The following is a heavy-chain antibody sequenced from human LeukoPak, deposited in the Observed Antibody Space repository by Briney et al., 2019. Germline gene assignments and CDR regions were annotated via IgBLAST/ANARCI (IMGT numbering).Heavy chain of an antibody. V-gene: IGHV3-48*03. D-gene: IGHD3-10*01. J-gene: IGHJ4*02. CDR1: GFTFSSYE. CDR2: ISSSGSTI. CDR3: ARDQSYYGSGSSDY. Sequence: GGSLRLSCAASGFTFSSYEMNWVRQAPGKGLEWVSYISSSGSTIYYADSVKGRFTISRDNAKNSLYLQMNSLRAEDTAVYYCARDQSYYGSGSSDYWGQGTLVTVSS.